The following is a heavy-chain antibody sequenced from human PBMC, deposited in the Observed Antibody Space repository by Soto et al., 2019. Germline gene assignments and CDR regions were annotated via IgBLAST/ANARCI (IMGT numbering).Heavy chain of an antibody. CDR3: AAVLLSSYYYDSSGFEDAFDI. V-gene: IGHV1-58*02. J-gene: IGHJ3*02. Sequence: SVKVSCKASGFTFTSSAMQWVRQARGQRLEWIGWIVVGSGNTNYAQKFQERVTITRDMSTSTAYMELSSLRSEDTAVYYCAAVLLSSYYYDSSGFEDAFDIWGQGTMVTVSS. D-gene: IGHD3-22*01. CDR1: GFTFTSSA. CDR2: IVVGSGNT.